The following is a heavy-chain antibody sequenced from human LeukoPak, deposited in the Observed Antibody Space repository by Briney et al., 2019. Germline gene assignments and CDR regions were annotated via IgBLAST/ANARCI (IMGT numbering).Heavy chain of an antibody. CDR3: ARQVREQWLARFDP. D-gene: IGHD6-19*01. J-gene: IGHJ5*02. Sequence: PSETLSLTCTVPGGSIGSNYWSWIRDPPGEGLEWIGYIYYSETTNCNPSLKSRFTVYVHTPKNHFNLKLSCVTAADTAVNYPARQVREQWLARFDPWGQGTLVTVSS. CDR2: IYYSETT. V-gene: IGHV4-59*08. CDR1: GGSIGSNY.